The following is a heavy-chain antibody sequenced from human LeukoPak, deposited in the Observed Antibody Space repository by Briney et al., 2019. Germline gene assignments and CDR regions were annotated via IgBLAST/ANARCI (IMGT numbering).Heavy chain of an antibody. CDR1: GFTFNSYA. CDR3: ARSVVPSSWFES. D-gene: IGHD2-2*01. J-gene: IGHJ5*01. V-gene: IGHV3-30*04. CDR2: ISYDGSNK. Sequence: GGSLRLSCAASGFTFNSYAMHWVRQAPGKGLEWVAVISYDGSNKFYADSVKGRFSISRDNSKNTLYLQMHSLRTEDTAVYFCARSVVPSSWFESWGQGTLVTVSS.